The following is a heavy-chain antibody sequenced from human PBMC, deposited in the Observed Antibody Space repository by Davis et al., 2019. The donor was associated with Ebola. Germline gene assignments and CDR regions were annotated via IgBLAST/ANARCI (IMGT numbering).Heavy chain of an antibody. D-gene: IGHD4-17*01. CDR2: IRSKANSYAT. CDR3: TTVTIPDNNDY. CDR1: GFTFSGSA. Sequence: GGSLRPSCAAPGFTFSGSAMHWVRQASGKGLEWVGRIRSKANSYATAYAASVKGRFTISRDDSKNTAYLQMNSLKTEDTAVYYCTTVTIPDNNDYWGQGTLVTVSS. V-gene: IGHV3-73*01. J-gene: IGHJ4*02.